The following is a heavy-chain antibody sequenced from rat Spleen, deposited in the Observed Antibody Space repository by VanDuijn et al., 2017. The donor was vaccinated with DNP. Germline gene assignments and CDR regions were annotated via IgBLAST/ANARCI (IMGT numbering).Heavy chain of an antibody. J-gene: IGHJ2*01. CDR3: TTGVNPFDY. CDR1: GFTFSNYY. CDR2: INTGGGNT. V-gene: IGHV5S23*01. D-gene: IGHD3-4*01. Sequence: EVQLVESGGGLVQPGRSLKFSCAASGFTFSNYYLAWVRQAPTKGLEWVASINTGGGNTYYCDSVKCRFTISRDNAKSTLYLQMDSLRSEDTATYYCTTGVNPFDYWGQGVMVTVSS.